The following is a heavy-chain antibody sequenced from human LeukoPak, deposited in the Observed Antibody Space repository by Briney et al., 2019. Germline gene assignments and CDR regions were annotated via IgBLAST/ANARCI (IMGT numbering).Heavy chain of an antibody. CDR2: IYTSGST. CDR1: GGSISSYY. V-gene: IGHV4-4*07. CDR3: ARDLGCSSTSCSNWFDP. J-gene: IGHJ5*02. D-gene: IGHD2-2*01. Sequence: SETLYLTCTVSGGSISSYYWSWIRQPAGKGLEWIGRIYTSGSTNYNPSLKSRVTMSVDTSKNQFSLKLSSVTAADTAVYYCARDLGCSSTSCSNWFDPWGQGTLVTVSS.